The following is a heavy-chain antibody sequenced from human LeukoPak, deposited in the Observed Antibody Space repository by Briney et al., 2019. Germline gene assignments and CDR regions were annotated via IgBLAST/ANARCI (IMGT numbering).Heavy chain of an antibody. CDR2: IYYSGST. D-gene: IGHD2/OR15-2a*01. V-gene: IGHV4-31*03. Sequence: SETLSLTCTVSGGSISSGGYYWSWIRQHPGKGLEWIGYIYYSGSTYYNPSLKSRVTISVDTSKNQCSLKLSSVTAADTAVYYCARDRPGSIAYFDYWGQGTLVTVSS. CDR3: ARDRPGSIAYFDY. CDR1: GGSISSGGYY. J-gene: IGHJ4*02.